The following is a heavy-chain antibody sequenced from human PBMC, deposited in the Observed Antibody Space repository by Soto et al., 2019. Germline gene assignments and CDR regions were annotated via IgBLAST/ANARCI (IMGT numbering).Heavy chain of an antibody. V-gene: IGHV1-2*02. CDR2: INPDSGAT. CDR3: ARGDYGTGGYPFPYLDY. J-gene: IGHJ4*02. Sequence: HAHLVQSGAEVKRPGASLKVSCKASGYSFTGYYIHWVRQAPGQGLEWMGWINPDSGATNYAQNFQCRVTLTSDTSISTAALDLTRRTSYDTAVYYCARGDYGTGGYPFPYLDYWGQGTLVIVSS. CDR1: GYSFTGYY. D-gene: IGHD2-8*02.